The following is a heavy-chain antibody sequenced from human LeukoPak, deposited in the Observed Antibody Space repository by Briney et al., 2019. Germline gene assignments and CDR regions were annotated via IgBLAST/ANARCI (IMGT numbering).Heavy chain of an antibody. J-gene: IGHJ4*02. D-gene: IGHD3-9*01. Sequence: PGGSLRLSCAASGFTFSSYGMHWVRQAPGKGLEWVAFIRYDGSNKYYADSVKGRFTISRDNSKNTLYLQMNSLRAEDTAVYYCAKDLMYDILTGYSYFDYWGQGTLVTVSS. CDR1: GFTFSSYG. CDR3: AKDLMYDILTGYSYFDY. CDR2: IRYDGSNK. V-gene: IGHV3-30*02.